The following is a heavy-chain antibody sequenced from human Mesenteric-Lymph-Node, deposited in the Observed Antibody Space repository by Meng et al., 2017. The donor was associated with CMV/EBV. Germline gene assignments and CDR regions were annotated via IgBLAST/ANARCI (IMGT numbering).Heavy chain of an antibody. D-gene: IGHD5-18*01. Sequence: SETLSLTCTVSGYSISSGYYWGWIRQPPGKGLEWIGSIYHSGSTYYNPSLKSRVTISVDTSKNQFSLKLSSVTAADTAVYYCARGGGLPDYWGQGTLVTVSS. CDR3: ARGGGLPDY. CDR1: GYSISSGYY. CDR2: IYHSGST. V-gene: IGHV4-38-2*02. J-gene: IGHJ4*02.